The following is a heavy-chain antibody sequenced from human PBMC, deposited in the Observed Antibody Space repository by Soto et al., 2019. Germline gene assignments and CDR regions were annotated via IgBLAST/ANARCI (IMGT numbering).Heavy chain of an antibody. J-gene: IGHJ3*02. CDR1: GFTFSSYD. D-gene: IGHD2-15*01. V-gene: IGHV3-23*01. CDR3: AKDDDAWTSGDFDI. CDR2: ISGSGGST. Sequence: EGPLLESGGGLVQPGGSLRLSCAASGFTFSSYDMSWVRQAPGKGLEWVSAISGSGGSTYYADSVKGRFTISRDNSKSMLDVQMNSLRAADTAIYYCAKDDDAWTSGDFDIWGQGTMVTVSS.